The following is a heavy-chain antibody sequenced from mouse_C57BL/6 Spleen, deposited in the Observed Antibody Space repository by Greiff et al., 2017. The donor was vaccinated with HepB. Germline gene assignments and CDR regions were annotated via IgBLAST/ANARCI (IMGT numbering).Heavy chain of an antibody. D-gene: IGHD1-1*01. CDR3: AKVLITTVVATGAMDY. Sequence: DVKLVESGAELVKPGASVKLSCTASGFNIKDYYMHWVKQRTEQGLEWIGRIDPEDGETKYAPKFQGKATITADTSSNTAYLQLSSLTSEDTAVYYCAKVLITTVVATGAMDYWGQGTSVTVSS. J-gene: IGHJ4*01. CDR2: IDPEDGET. V-gene: IGHV14-2*01. CDR1: GFNIKDYY.